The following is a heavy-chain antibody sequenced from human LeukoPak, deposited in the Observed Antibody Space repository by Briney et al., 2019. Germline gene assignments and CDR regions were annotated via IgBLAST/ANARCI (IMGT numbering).Heavy chain of an antibody. V-gene: IGHV4-39*07. J-gene: IGHJ4*02. CDR2: VYYSGST. CDR1: GGSISSTNSY. CDR3: ARDRPYYFGSGSYYDGFDS. D-gene: IGHD3-10*01. Sequence: PSETLSLTCTVSGGSISSTNSYWAWIRQPPGKGLEWLGSVYYSGSTYYTPSLKSRVTISVDTSKNQFSLKLSSVTAADTALYYCARDRPYYFGSGSYYDGFDSWGQGTLVTVSS.